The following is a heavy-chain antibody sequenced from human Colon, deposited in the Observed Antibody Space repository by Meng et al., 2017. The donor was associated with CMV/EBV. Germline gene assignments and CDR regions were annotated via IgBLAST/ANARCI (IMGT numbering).Heavy chain of an antibody. CDR1: GFTFSSYW. J-gene: IGHJ4*02. D-gene: IGHD2-15*01. CDR3: ARDGVVVLGATRD. CDR2: IKEDGSET. Sequence: GGSLRLSCAASGFTFSSYWMSWVRQAPGKGLEWVANIKEDGSETHYVDSVKGRFTISRDNAKNSLYLQMNSLRAEDTAIYYCARDGVVVLGATRDWGQGTLVTVSS. V-gene: IGHV3-7*03.